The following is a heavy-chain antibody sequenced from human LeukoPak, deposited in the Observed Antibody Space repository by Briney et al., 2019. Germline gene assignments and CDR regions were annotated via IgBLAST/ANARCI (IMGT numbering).Heavy chain of an antibody. D-gene: IGHD2-2*01. J-gene: IGHJ4*02. CDR3: ARQASSSRKQSAY. CDR2: ISYDGSNK. Sequence: GGSLRLSCAASGFTFSSYAMHWVRQAPGKGLEWVAVISYDGSNKYYADSVKGRFTISRDNSENTLYLQMNSLRAEDTAVYYCARQASSSRKQSAYWGQGTLVTVSS. V-gene: IGHV3-30-3*01. CDR1: GFTFSSYA.